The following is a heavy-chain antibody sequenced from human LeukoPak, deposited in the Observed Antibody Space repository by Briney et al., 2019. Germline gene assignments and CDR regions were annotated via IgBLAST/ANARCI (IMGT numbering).Heavy chain of an antibody. V-gene: IGHV4-39*01. CDR3: ARSDHGVYYYYGMDV. Sequence: PSETLSLTCTVSGGSISSSSYYWGWICQPPGKGLEWIGSIYYSGSTYYNPSLKSRVTISADTSKNQFSLKLSSVTAADTAVYYCARSDHGVYYYYGMDVWGQGTTVTVSS. CDR2: IYYSGST. CDR1: GGSISSSSYY. D-gene: IGHD3-16*01. J-gene: IGHJ6*02.